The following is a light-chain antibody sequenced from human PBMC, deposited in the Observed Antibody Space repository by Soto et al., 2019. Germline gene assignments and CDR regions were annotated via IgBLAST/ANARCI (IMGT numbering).Light chain of an antibody. CDR1: QSVSNF. Sequence: EIVLTQSPATLSLSPGERATLSCRASQSVSNFLAWYQQKPGQAPRLLIYDSSTRATGIPARFIGSGSGTDFALTISSLEPEDFAVYYCQQRRTWPPLTFGGGTKVEIK. V-gene: IGKV3-11*01. CDR3: QQRRTWPPLT. J-gene: IGKJ4*01. CDR2: DSS.